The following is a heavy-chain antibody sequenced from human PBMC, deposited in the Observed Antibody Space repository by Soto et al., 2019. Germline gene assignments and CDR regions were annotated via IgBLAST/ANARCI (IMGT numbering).Heavy chain of an antibody. CDR1: GFTFSNAW. D-gene: IGHD3-3*01. CDR2: IKSKSDGGTT. Sequence: GGSLRLSCAASGFTFSNAWMSWVRQAPGKGLEWVGRIKSKSDGGTTEYAAPVKGRVAISRDDSSNTLCLQMNSLKTEDTAVYYCTTEHAVFGVVIVPFDYWGQGTLVTVSS. J-gene: IGHJ4*02. CDR3: TTEHAVFGVVIVPFDY. V-gene: IGHV3-15*01.